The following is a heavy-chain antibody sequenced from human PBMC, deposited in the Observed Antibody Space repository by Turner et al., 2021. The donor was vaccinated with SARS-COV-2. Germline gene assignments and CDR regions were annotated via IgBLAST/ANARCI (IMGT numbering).Heavy chain of an antibody. Sequence: QLQLQESGPGLVKPSETLSLTCTLSGGPISSSSYFWGWIRPPPGKGLEWIGSIYYSGSTYYDTSLKSRVTISVDTSKNQFSLKLSSVTAADTAVYYCAGEVVVLTTTHYGMDVWGQGTTVTVSS. D-gene: IGHD1-26*01. CDR2: IYYSGST. CDR3: AGEVVVLTTTHYGMDV. J-gene: IGHJ6*02. V-gene: IGHV4-39*01. CDR1: GGPISSSSYF.